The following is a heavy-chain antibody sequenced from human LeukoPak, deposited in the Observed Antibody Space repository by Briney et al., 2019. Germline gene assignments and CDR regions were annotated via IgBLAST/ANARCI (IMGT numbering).Heavy chain of an antibody. Sequence: GGSLRLSCAASGFTVSSNYMSWVRQAPGKGLDRVSVIYSGGGRTYYADSVKGRFTISRDNSKNTLYLQMNSLRAEDTAVYYCARDTRLNYESGSYCFDYWGQGTLVTVSS. V-gene: IGHV3-53*01. CDR1: GFTVSSNY. J-gene: IGHJ4*02. CDR2: IYSGGGRT. CDR3: ARDTRLNYESGSYCFDY. D-gene: IGHD3-10*01.